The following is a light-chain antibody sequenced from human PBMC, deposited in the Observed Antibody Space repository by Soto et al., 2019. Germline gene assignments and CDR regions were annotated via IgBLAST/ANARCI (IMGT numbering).Light chain of an antibody. CDR3: QQYNSYPWT. J-gene: IGKJ1*01. Sequence: IQMTQSPSTLSSSVGYGFTIACRASQSISSWLAWYQQKPGKAPKLLIYKASSLESGVPSRFSGSGSGTEFTLTISSLQPDDFATYYCQQYNSYPWTFGQGTKVDI. CDR2: KAS. CDR1: QSISSW. V-gene: IGKV1-5*03.